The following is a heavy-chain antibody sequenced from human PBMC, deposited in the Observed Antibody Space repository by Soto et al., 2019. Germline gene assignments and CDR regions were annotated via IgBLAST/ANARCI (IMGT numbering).Heavy chain of an antibody. D-gene: IGHD5-12*01. CDR1: GYTFTSYG. J-gene: IGHJ6*02. CDR3: ARGGYSGYDPLYYYGMDV. CDR2: ISAYNGNT. V-gene: IGHV1-18*04. Sequence: ASVKVSCKASGYTFTSYGISWVRQAPGQGLEWMGWISAYNGNTNYAQNLQGRVTMTTDTSTSTAYMELRSLRSDDTAVYYCARGGYSGYDPLYYYGMDVWGQGTTVTVSS.